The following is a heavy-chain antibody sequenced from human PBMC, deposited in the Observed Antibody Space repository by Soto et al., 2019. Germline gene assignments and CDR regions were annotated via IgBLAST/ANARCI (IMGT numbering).Heavy chain of an antibody. V-gene: IGHV3-30*18. D-gene: IGHD4-17*01. J-gene: IGHJ6*02. Sequence: QVQLVESGGGVVQPGRSLRLSCAASGFSFSTYAMHWVRQAPGKGLEWVAVISDDGSNKYYADSARGRFTISRDNSKKSLYLQMNSLRAEDTAVYYFAKETTVTTFLGYFYYYGMDVWGQGTTVTVSS. CDR2: ISDDGSNK. CDR1: GFSFSTYA. CDR3: AKETTVTTFLGYFYYYGMDV.